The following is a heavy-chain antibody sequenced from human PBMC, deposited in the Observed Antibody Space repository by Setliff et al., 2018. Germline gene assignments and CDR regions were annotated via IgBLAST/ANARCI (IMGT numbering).Heavy chain of an antibody. CDR2: ITPIFETA. Sequence: GASVKVSCKASGGTFSGYAFSWVRQAPGQGLEWIGGITPIFETAHYAEKFRDRVTITADKSTTTVHMELSSLTSEDTAMYYCARGCAAGACYSDYYYYMDVWGKGTTATVSS. CDR1: GGTFSGYA. J-gene: IGHJ6*03. V-gene: IGHV1-69*06. CDR3: ARGCAAGACYSDYYYYMDV. D-gene: IGHD2-15*01.